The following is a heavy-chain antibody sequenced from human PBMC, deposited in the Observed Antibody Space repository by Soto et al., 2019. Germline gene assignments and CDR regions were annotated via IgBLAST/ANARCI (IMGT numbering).Heavy chain of an antibody. J-gene: IGHJ4*02. V-gene: IGHV4-59*01. CDR1: GCSLSSYF. D-gene: IGHD5-18*01. CDR2: IYYSGST. CDR3: ARAGTAMVTRDY. Sequence: PSETLSLTCRVSGCSLSSYFWSWIRQPPGKGLEWIGYIYYSGSTNYNPSLKSRVTISVDTSNNQFSLSLRSVTPADTAVYYCARAGTAMVTRDYWAQGTLVTVSS.